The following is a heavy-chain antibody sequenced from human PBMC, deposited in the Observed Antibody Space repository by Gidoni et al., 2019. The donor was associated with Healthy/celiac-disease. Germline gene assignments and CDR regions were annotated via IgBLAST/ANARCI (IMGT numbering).Heavy chain of an antibody. CDR2: ISGSGGST. CDR3: AKEQYSSSCLDY. V-gene: IGHV3-23*01. D-gene: IGHD6-13*01. J-gene: IGHJ4*02. Sequence: APGKGLEWVSAISGSGGSTYYADSVKGRFTISRDNSKNTLYLQMNSLRAEDTAVYYCAKEQYSSSCLDYWGQGTLVTVAS.